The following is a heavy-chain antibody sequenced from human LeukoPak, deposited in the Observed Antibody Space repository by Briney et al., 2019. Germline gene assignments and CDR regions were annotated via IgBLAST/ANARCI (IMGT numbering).Heavy chain of an antibody. J-gene: IGHJ4*02. V-gene: IGHV4-59*01. CDR1: GGSMSKSY. Sequence: SETLSLTCTVSGGSMSKSYWNWIRQPPGKGLEWIGYIYSSGSTNYNPSLKSRVTISLDTSRTQSSLELTSATAADTAVYYCARGRTYLDYFDYWAREPWSPSPQ. D-gene: IGHD1-14*01. CDR2: IYSSGST. CDR3: ARGRTYLDYFDY.